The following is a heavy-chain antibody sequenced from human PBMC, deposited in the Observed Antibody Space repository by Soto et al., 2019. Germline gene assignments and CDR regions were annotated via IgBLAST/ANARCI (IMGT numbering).Heavy chain of an antibody. CDR1: GGSISSGSYY. CDR2: IYYSGST. J-gene: IGHJ6*02. CDR3: ARWGDYGLYYYYGMDV. Sequence: SETLSLTCTVSGGSISSGSYYWGWIRQPPGKGLEWIGSIYYSGSTYYNPSLKSRVTISVDTSKNQFSLKLSSVTAADTAVYYCARWGDYGLYYYYGMDVWGQGTTVT. V-gene: IGHV4-39*01. D-gene: IGHD4-17*01.